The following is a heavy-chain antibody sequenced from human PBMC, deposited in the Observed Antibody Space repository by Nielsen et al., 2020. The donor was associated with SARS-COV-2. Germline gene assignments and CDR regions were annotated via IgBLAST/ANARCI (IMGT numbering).Heavy chain of an antibody. D-gene: IGHD1-1*01. V-gene: IGHV4-59*08. CDR3: ARRTNKGWFDP. Sequence: SETLSLTCTVSGGSISSYYWSWIRQTPGKGLEWIGYIYYSGSTNYNPSLKSRVTISVDTSKNQFSLKLSSVTAADTAVYYCARRTNKGWFDPWGQGTLVTVSS. J-gene: IGHJ5*02. CDR2: IYYSGST. CDR1: GGSISSYY.